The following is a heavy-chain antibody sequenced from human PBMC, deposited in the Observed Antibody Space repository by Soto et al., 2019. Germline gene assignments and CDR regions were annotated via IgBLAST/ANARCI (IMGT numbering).Heavy chain of an antibody. CDR2: IYYSGST. J-gene: IGHJ3*02. D-gene: IGHD1-7*01. CDR3: ARDWARTTDAFDI. CDR1: GGSISSGGYY. V-gene: IGHV4-31*03. Sequence: PSETLSLTCTVSGGSISSGGYYWSWIRQHPGKGLEWIGYIYYSGSTYYNPSLKSRVTISVDTSKNQFSLKLSSVTAADTAVYYCARDWARTTDAFDIWGQGTMVTVSS.